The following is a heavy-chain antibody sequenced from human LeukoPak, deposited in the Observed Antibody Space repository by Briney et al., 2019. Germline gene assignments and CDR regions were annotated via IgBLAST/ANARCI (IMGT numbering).Heavy chain of an antibody. Sequence: PGGSLRLPCAASGFTFSSYWMNWVRQAPGKGLEWVSAISRSGGSTYYADSVRGRFTISRDNSKNTLYLQMDSLRAEDTAVYYCAKALLWPGERPGYYYYYMDVWGKGTTVTISS. CDR2: ISRSGGST. V-gene: IGHV3-23*01. CDR1: GFTFSSYW. J-gene: IGHJ6*03. CDR3: AKALLWPGERPGYYYYYMDV. D-gene: IGHD3-10*01.